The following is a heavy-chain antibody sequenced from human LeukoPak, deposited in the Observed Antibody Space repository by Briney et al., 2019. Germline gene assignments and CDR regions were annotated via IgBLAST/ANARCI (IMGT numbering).Heavy chain of an antibody. CDR1: GFTFSDYG. CDR2: ITSSSSSK. D-gene: IGHD2-15*01. Sequence: GGSLRLSCAAPGFTFSDYGMNWVRQAPGKGLQWISHITSSSSSKNYADSVKGRFTISRDNGRNSLYLQMNRLRVEDTAVYYFARRSREGHCSGDTCYSFGSWGQGTLVTVSS. J-gene: IGHJ5*01. V-gene: IGHV3-48*01. CDR3: ARRSREGHCSGDTCYSFGS.